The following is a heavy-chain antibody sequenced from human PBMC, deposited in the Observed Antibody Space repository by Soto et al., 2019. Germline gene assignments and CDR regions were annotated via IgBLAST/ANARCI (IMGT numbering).Heavy chain of an antibody. CDR3: PRDIYTGGSVDYYYVGMDV. CDR2: ISYDGSNE. D-gene: IGHD3-16*01. CDR1: GITFSNYG. Sequence: GGSLRLSCAASGITFSNYGMHWVRQAPGKGLEWVAVISYDGSNEYYADSVKGRFTISRDNSRNTLYLKMMTLRAEDTAMYYCPRDIYTGGSVDYYYVGMDVWGPGTTASVSS. J-gene: IGHJ6*01. V-gene: IGHV3-30*03.